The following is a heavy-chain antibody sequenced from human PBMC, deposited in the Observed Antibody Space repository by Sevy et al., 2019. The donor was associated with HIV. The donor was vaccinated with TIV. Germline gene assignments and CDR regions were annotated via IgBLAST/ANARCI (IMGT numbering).Heavy chain of an antibody. J-gene: IGHJ6*02. CDR1: GFTFSSSA. D-gene: IGHD6-19*01. CDR2: ISHDGTNK. V-gene: IGHV3-30*04. CDR3: ARDMAHLPIAVAGNFYYYYGMDV. Sequence: GGSLRLSCAASGFTFSSSAMHWVRQAPAKGLEWVALISHDGTNKYYADSVKGRFTISRDNYKNTLYLQMNSLIAEDTAVYYCARDMAHLPIAVAGNFYYYYGMDVWGQGTTVTVSS.